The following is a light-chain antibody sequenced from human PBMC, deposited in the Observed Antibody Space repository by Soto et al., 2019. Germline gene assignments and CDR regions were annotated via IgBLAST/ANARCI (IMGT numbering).Light chain of an antibody. V-gene: IGLV2-23*02. Sequence: QSALTQPASVSGSPGQSITISCTGTSSDIGDYNYVSWYQQHPGKAPKLMIYEVTYRPSGVSNRFSGSKSGNTASLTISGLQAEDEADYYCCSYAGSSTFAVFGGGTKLTVL. CDR1: SSDIGDYNY. CDR3: CSYAGSSTFAV. J-gene: IGLJ2*01. CDR2: EVT.